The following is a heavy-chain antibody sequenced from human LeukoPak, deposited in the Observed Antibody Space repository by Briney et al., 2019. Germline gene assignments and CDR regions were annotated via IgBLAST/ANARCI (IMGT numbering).Heavy chain of an antibody. CDR2: INHSGST. D-gene: IGHD2-2*01. V-gene: IGHV4-34*01. J-gene: IGHJ5*02. Sequence: SETLSLTCAVYGGSFSRYYWSWIRQPPGKGLEWIGEINHSGSTNYNPSLKSRVTISVDTSKNQFSLKLSSVTAADTAVYYCARYIVVVPAAIRGCWFDPWGQGTLVTVSS. CDR1: GGSFSRYY. CDR3: ARYIVVVPAAIRGCWFDP.